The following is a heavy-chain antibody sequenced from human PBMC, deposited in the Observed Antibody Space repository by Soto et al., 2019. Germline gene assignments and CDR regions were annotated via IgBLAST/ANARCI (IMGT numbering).Heavy chain of an antibody. CDR2: IYSGGST. CDR3: AREDCSSTSCNWFDP. CDR1: GFTVSRNY. Sequence: GGSLRLSCAASGFTVSRNYMSWVRQAPGKGLEWVSVIYSGGSTYYADSVKGRFTISRDNSKNTLYLQMNSLRAEDTAVYYCAREDCSSTSCNWFDPWGQGTLVTVS. J-gene: IGHJ5*02. V-gene: IGHV3-66*01. D-gene: IGHD2-2*01.